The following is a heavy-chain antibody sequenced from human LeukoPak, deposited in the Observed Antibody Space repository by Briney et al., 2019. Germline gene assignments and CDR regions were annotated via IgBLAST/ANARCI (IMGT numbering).Heavy chain of an antibody. D-gene: IGHD3-3*01. CDR1: GGSISSGSYY. V-gene: IGHV4-39*07. Sequence: PSETLSLTCTVSGGSISSGSYYWGWIRQPPGKGLEWIGSIYYSGSTYYNPSLKGRITVSLDTSKNQFSLKLSSVTAADTAVYYCARGKTFEVVNFFDYWGQGTLVTVSS. CDR2: IYYSGST. CDR3: ARGKTFEVVNFFDY. J-gene: IGHJ4*02.